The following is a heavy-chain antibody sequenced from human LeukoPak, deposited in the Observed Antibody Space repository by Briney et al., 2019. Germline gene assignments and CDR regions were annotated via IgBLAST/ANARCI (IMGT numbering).Heavy chain of an antibody. Sequence: PSQTLSLTCTVSGGSISSGSYYWSWIRQPAGKGLEWIGRIYTSGSINYNPSLKSRVTISVDTSKNQFSLKLSSVTAADTAVYYCAREVGYCSSTSCYSPFDPWGQGTLVTVSS. V-gene: IGHV4-61*02. CDR2: IYTSGSI. D-gene: IGHD2-2*01. J-gene: IGHJ5*02. CDR1: GGSISSGSYY. CDR3: AREVGYCSSTSCYSPFDP.